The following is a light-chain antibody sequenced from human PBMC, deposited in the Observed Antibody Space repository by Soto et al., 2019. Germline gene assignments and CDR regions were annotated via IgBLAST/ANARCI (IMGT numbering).Light chain of an antibody. CDR1: QSVSSY. V-gene: IGKV3-11*01. Sequence: EIVLTQSPATLSLSPGERATLSCRASQSVSSYLAWYQQKPGQAPRLLMSDASNRATGIPARFSGSGSGTDFTLPSSRLEPEDFAVYYCQQRSNWPLTFGGGTKVQIK. CDR2: DAS. J-gene: IGKJ4*01. CDR3: QQRSNWPLT.